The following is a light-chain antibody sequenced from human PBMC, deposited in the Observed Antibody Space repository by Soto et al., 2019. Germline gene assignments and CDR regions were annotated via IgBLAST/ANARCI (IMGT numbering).Light chain of an antibody. J-gene: IGLJ2*01. CDR1: SSDIGGYNF. Sequence: QSALTQPASVSGSPGQSITIACTGTSSDIGGYNFVSWYQQHPGKAPKLLIYDVGNRPSGVSNRFSGSKSGNTASLTISGLQAEDEADYYCQTWGSGIRVVFGGGTKLTVL. V-gene: IGLV2-14*01. CDR3: QTWGSGIRVV. CDR2: DVG.